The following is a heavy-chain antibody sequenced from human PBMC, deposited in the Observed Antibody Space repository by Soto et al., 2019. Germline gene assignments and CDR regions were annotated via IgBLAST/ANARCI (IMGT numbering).Heavy chain of an antibody. J-gene: IGHJ4*02. V-gene: IGHV3-23*01. CDR3: ASTDYGGDGQDY. D-gene: IGHD4-17*01. CDR1: GFTFSTYG. Sequence: EVQVLESGGGLVQPGGFLRLSCASSGFTFSTYGMSWVRQAPGKGLEWVSSVSYTGDTTYYADSVKGRFTISRDNSKNTVYLQMNSLRTEDTATYYCASTDYGGDGQDYWGQGTLVTVSS. CDR2: VSYTGDTT.